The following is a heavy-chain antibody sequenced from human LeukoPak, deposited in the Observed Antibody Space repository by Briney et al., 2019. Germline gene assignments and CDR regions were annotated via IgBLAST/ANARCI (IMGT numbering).Heavy chain of an antibody. CDR1: GFTFSDYF. Sequence: PGGSLRLSCAASGFTFSDYFMNWVRQAPGKGLEWVSYIGSSGGTIYYADSVKGRFTISRDNAKNSLYLQMNSLRAEDTAVYYCSSGDYGGNFGDYWGQGTLVTVSS. CDR2: IGSSGGTI. J-gene: IGHJ4*02. D-gene: IGHD4-23*01. CDR3: SSGDYGGNFGDY. V-gene: IGHV3-11*01.